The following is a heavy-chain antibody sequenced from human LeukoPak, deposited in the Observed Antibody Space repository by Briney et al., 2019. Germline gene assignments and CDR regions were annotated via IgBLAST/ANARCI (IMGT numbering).Heavy chain of an antibody. CDR1: GYSFTSYW. CDR3: ARRYGGKGYYYMDV. J-gene: IGHJ6*03. Sequence: GGALQISCKGSGYSFTSYWIGWGRPVPGKGREWRGIIYPGESDTRYSPSFQGQVTISADKSISTAYLQWSSLKASDTAMYYCARRYGGKGYYYMDVWGKGTTVTVSS. D-gene: IGHD4-23*01. CDR2: IYPGESDT. V-gene: IGHV5-51*01.